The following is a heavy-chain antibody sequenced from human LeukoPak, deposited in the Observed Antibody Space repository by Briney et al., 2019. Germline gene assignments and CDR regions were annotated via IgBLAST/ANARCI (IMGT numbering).Heavy chain of an antibody. CDR1: GFIFSNYA. V-gene: IGHV3-23*01. Sequence: GGSLRLSCAGSGFIFSNYAMSWVRQAPGKGLEWVSGIKGNGFDTYYADSVKGRFTVSRDNSRNTLSLQMNSLSAEDTAVYYCAKDTGPLMITFGGVVISYFDYWGQGALVTVSS. J-gene: IGHJ4*02. D-gene: IGHD3-16*01. CDR2: IKGNGFDT. CDR3: AKDTGPLMITFGGVVISYFDY.